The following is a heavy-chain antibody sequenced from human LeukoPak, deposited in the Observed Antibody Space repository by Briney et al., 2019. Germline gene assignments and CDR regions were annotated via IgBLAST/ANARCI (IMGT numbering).Heavy chain of an antibody. CDR2: IWYDGSNK. CDR1: GFTFSSYG. J-gene: IGHJ4*02. V-gene: IGHV3-33*06. CDR3: AKSATTGAANYLDY. D-gene: IGHD1-7*01. Sequence: GRSLRLSCAASGFTFSSYGMHWVRQAPGKGLEGGAVIWYDGSNKYYADSVKGRFTISRDNSKNTLYLQMNSLRAEDTAVYYCAKSATTGAANYLDYWGQGTLVTVSS.